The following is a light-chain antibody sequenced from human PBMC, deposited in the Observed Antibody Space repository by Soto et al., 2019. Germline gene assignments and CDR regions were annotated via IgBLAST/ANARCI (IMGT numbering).Light chain of an antibody. V-gene: IGKV3D-15*01. CDR1: QTVNSN. CDR2: GIS. J-gene: IGKJ5*01. CDR3: QQYTQWPIT. Sequence: EVVMTQSPATLSVSPGERATLSCRASQTVNSNYLAWYQQKPGQAPRLLIYGISSRATGIPDRFSASGSGTEFTLTISSLQPEDFAVYYCQQYTQWPITFGQGTRLEMK.